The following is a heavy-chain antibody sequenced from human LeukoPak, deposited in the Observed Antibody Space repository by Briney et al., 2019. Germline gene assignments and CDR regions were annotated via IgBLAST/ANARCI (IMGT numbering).Heavy chain of an antibody. CDR3: VRDPYCSGGGSGYNY. Sequence: PGGSLRLSCAASGFTFSSYAMSWVRQAPGKGLEGVSIISNGDNTYYADSVKGRFTISRDNSKNTLYLQMNSLRAEDTAIYYCVRDPYCSGGGSGYNYWGQGTLVTVSS. CDR2: ISNGDNT. J-gene: IGHJ4*02. D-gene: IGHD2-15*01. V-gene: IGHV3-66*01. CDR1: GFTFSSYA.